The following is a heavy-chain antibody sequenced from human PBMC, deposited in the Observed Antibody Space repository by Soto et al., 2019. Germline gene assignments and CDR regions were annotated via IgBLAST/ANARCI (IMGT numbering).Heavy chain of an antibody. D-gene: IGHD6-13*01. Sequence: GGSLRLSCAASGFTFSSYAMSWVRQAPGKGLEWVSAISGSGGSTYYADSVKGRFTISRDNSKNTLYLQMNSLRAEDTDVYYCAKPLAGAAATYCPFDYWGQGTLVTVSS. CDR1: GFTFSSYA. J-gene: IGHJ4*02. CDR3: AKPLAGAAATYCPFDY. V-gene: IGHV3-23*01. CDR2: ISGSGGST.